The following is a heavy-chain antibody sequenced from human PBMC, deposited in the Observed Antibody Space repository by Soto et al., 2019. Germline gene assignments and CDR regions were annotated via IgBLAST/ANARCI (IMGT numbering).Heavy chain of an antibody. CDR1: GFTFSSYA. CDR2: ISGSGVST. V-gene: IGHV3-23*01. CDR3: AKEVGYSSGYDYFDY. J-gene: IGHJ4*02. D-gene: IGHD6-19*01. Sequence: EVQLLGSGGGLVQPGGSLRLSCAASGFTFSSYAMSWVRQAPGKGLEWVSGISGSGVSTHYADSVKGRFTISRDNSNNTLYLQMNSLRAEDTAAYYCAKEVGYSSGYDYFDYWGQGTLVTVSS.